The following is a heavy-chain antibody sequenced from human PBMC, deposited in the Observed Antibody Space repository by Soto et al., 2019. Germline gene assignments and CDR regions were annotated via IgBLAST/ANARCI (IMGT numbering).Heavy chain of an antibody. D-gene: IGHD1-26*01. CDR3: ARGMWELPIDY. V-gene: IGHV1-18*01. J-gene: IGHJ4*02. Sequence: QVQLVQSGAEVKKPGASVKVSCKASDYTFTSYGINWVRQAPGQGLEWMGWISPYNDNTQYAQRVQGRVTLTTDTSTNTASMELRSLRSDDTAVYYCARGMWELPIDYWGQGTLVTVSS. CDR1: DYTFTSYG. CDR2: ISPYNDNT.